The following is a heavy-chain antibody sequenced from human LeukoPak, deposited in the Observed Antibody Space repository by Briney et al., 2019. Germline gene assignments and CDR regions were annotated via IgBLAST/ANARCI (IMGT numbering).Heavy chain of an antibody. CDR2: ISDDGNDQ. Sequence: GGSLRLSCAASVFTFSIYTMHWVRQAPGKGLEWVAVISDDGNDQYYPDSVQGRFTISRDNSKDTLSLQVNSTRADDTAVYYCARSPLRGTGANYFDYWGRGTLVTVSS. V-gene: IGHV3-30-3*01. CDR1: VFTFSIYT. J-gene: IGHJ4*02. D-gene: IGHD3-10*01. CDR3: ARSPLRGTGANYFDY.